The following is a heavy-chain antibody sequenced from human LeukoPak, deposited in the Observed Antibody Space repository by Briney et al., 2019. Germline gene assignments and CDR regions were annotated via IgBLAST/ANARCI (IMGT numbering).Heavy chain of an antibody. CDR1: GGSISSYY. J-gene: IGHJ5*02. D-gene: IGHD3-10*01. Sequence: SETMSLTCTVSGGSISSYYWSWIRQPAGKGLEWIGRIYTSGSTNYNPSLKSRVTMSVDTSKNQFSLKLSSVTAADMAVYYCARSFYGSGYNWFDPWGQGTLVTVSS. CDR2: IYTSGST. V-gene: IGHV4-4*07. CDR3: ARSFYGSGYNWFDP.